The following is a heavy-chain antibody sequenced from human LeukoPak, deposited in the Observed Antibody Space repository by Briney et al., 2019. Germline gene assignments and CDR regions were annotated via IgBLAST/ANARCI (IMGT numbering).Heavy chain of an antibody. Sequence: GGSLRLSYAASGFTFSSYSMNWVRQAPGKGLEWVSYISSSGSTKYYADSVKGRFTISRDNAKNSLYLQMNSLRAEDTAVYYCARPGRGYSGDEGYWGQGTLVTVSS. CDR3: ARPGRGYSGDEGY. V-gene: IGHV3-48*04. D-gene: IGHD5-12*01. CDR2: ISSSGSTK. J-gene: IGHJ4*02. CDR1: GFTFSSYS.